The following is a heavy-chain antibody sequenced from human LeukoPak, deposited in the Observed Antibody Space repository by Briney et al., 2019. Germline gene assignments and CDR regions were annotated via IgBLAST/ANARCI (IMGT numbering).Heavy chain of an antibody. CDR1: GFTFSSYW. D-gene: IGHD3-10*01. CDR3: ASPQAGEWFPDY. V-gene: IGHV3-7*05. J-gene: IGHJ4*02. Sequence: PGGSLRLSCAASGFTFSSYWMNWVRQAPGKGLEWVANINHDGSEKYYVDSVKGRFNISRDNAKNSLYLQVNSLRAEDTAVYYCASPQAGEWFPDYWGQGTLVTVSS. CDR2: INHDGSEK.